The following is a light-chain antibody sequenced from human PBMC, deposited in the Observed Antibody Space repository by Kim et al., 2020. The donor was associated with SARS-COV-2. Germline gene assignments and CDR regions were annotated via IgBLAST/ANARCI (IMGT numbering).Light chain of an antibody. CDR3: SAWDNSLLGWV. J-gene: IGLJ3*02. V-gene: IGLV10-54*01. CDR1: SYNVAFQG. Sequence: QAGLTRPPSVSKGLGQTATLTCTGNSYNVAFQGASWLQQHQGHPPKLLSYRTNNRPSGISERFSASRSGNTSSLTITGLQPEDEADYYCSAWDNSLLGWVFGGGTQLTVL. CDR2: RTN.